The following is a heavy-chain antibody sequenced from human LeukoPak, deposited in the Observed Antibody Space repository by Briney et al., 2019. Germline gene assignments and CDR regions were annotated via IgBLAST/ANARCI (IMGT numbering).Heavy chain of an antibody. V-gene: IGHV3-23*01. D-gene: IGHD3-16*01. J-gene: IGHJ6*03. CDR1: GFTFSDYY. CDR2: ISGSGYYT. Sequence: GGSLRLSCAASGFTFSDYYMSWIRQAPGKGLEWLSGISGSGYYTYYADSVKGRFTISRDNSKNTLYIEMNSLRAEDTAVYYCAKDGSWGDYYFYFYMDVWGKGTTVTVSS. CDR3: AKDGSWGDYYFYFYMDV.